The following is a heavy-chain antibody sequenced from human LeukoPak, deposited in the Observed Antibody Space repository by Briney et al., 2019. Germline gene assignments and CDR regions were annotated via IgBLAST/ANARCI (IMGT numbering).Heavy chain of an antibody. J-gene: IGHJ4*02. CDR1: GFILSSYA. D-gene: IGHD4-23*01. Sequence: GGSLRLSCAASGFILSSYAMSWVRQAPGKGLAWVSVISSSADSTYYADSVKGRFTISRDNSKNTLYLQMNNLRAEDTAVYYCAKPLEKYTYGGNFDYWGQGLLVTVSS. CDR3: AKPLEKYTYGGNFDY. CDR2: ISSSADST. V-gene: IGHV3-23*01.